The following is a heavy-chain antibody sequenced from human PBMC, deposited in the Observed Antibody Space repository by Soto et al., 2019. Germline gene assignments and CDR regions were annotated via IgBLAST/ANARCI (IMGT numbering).Heavy chain of an antibody. CDR1: GFTFSSYA. Sequence: EVQLLESGGGLVQPGGSLRLSCAASGFTFSSYAMSWVRQAPGKGLEWVSAISGSGGSTYYADSVKGRFTISRDNSKNPLYLQMNSLRAEDTAVYYCAKLDSTLGYCSSTSCSDIWGQGTMVTVSS. CDR3: AKLDSTLGYCSSTSCSDI. CDR2: ISGSGGST. D-gene: IGHD2-2*01. V-gene: IGHV3-23*01. J-gene: IGHJ3*02.